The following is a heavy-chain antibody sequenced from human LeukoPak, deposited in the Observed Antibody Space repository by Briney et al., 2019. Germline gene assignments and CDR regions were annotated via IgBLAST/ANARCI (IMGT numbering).Heavy chain of an antibody. J-gene: IGHJ4*02. D-gene: IGHD1-14*01. CDR1: GGTFSSYA. CDR2: IIPILGIA. V-gene: IGHV1-69*04. Sequence: SVKVSCKAPGGTFSSYAISWVRQAPGQGLEWMGRIIPILGIANYAQKFQGRVTITADKSTSTAYMELSSLRSEDTAVYYCAREDHPYYFDYWGQGTLVTVSS. CDR3: AREDHPYYFDY.